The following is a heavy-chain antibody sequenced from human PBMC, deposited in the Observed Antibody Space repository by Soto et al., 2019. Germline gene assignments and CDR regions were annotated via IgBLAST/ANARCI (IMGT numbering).Heavy chain of an antibody. V-gene: IGHV3-33*01. CDR2: IWYDGSNK. J-gene: IGHJ6*02. D-gene: IGHD6-13*01. Sequence: QVQLVESGGGVVQPGRSLRLSCAASGFTFSSYGMHWVRQAPGKGLEWVAVIWYDGSNKYYADSVKGRFTISRDNSKNTLYLQMNSLRAEDTAVYYCARGGGIAAAIAYYYYGMDVWGQGTTVTVSS. CDR1: GFTFSSYG. CDR3: ARGGGIAAAIAYYYYGMDV.